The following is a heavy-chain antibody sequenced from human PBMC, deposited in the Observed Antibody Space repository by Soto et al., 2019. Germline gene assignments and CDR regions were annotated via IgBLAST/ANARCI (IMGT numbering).Heavy chain of an antibody. Sequence: PSETLSLTCTVSGGSVSSGSYYWSWIRQPPGKGLEWIGYIYYSGSTNYNPSLKSRVTISVDTSKNQFSLKLSSVTAADTAVYYCASRHDFWRGYYSPRGKSPFDSWGQGTLVTVSS. CDR2: IYYSGST. V-gene: IGHV4-61*01. D-gene: IGHD3-3*01. CDR3: ASRHDFWRGYYSPRGKSPFDS. CDR1: GGSVSSGSYY. J-gene: IGHJ5*01.